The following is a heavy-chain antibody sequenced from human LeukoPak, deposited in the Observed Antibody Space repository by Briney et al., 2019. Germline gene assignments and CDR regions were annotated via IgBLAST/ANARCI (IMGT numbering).Heavy chain of an antibody. Sequence: GASVNVSCKVSGYTLTELSMHWVRQAQGKGLGRMGGFDTEDGETIYAHKFQGRVTMTEDTSTDTAYMELSSLRSEDTAVYYCATLSRIVGATTPYFDYWGQGTLVTVSS. CDR3: ATLSRIVGATTPYFDY. CDR1: GYTLTELS. V-gene: IGHV1-24*01. J-gene: IGHJ4*02. D-gene: IGHD1-26*01. CDR2: FDTEDGET.